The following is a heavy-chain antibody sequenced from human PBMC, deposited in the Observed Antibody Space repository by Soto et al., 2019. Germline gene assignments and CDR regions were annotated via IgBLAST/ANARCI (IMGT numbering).Heavy chain of an antibody. CDR1: GLIFRSYS. V-gene: IGHV3-48*02. J-gene: IGHJ4*01. Sequence: EARLVESGGGLVQPGGSLRLSCAASGLIFRSYSMNWVRQAPGKGLEWVSYISISSNIIYYADSVKGRFTISRDNAKNSLYLQMNSLRDEDTAVYYCVSGYSYGLDNWGQGTLVTVSS. CDR3: VSGYSYGLDN. D-gene: IGHD5-18*01. CDR2: ISISSNII.